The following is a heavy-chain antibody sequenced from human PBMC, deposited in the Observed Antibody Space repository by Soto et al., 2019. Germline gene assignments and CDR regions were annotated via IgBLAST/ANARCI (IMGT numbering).Heavy chain of an antibody. CDR3: PRDGNDYNSRAFDI. CDR2: IKEDGSHM. J-gene: IGHJ3*02. CDR1: GVRFSSYS. Sequence: GGSLRLSCAASGVRFSSYSRSWVRLATGKGLELVANIKEDGSHMYYVDSLKGRFTISRDNAKNSLYLQMNSLRAEDTATYYCPRDGNDYNSRAFDIWGQGTMVTVSS. D-gene: IGHD3-10*01. V-gene: IGHV3-7*03.